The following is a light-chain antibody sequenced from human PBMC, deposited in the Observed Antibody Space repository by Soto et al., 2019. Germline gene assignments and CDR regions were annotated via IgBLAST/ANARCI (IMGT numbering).Light chain of an antibody. Sequence: IQMTQSPSTLSASVGDRVTLTCRASQGISSYLNWYQQKPGKAPKLLIYAASSLQSGVPSRFSGSGSGTDFTLTISSLQPEDFATYYCQQSYSTLWTFGQGTKVDIK. J-gene: IGKJ1*01. V-gene: IGKV1-39*01. CDR2: AAS. CDR3: QQSYSTLWT. CDR1: QGISSY.